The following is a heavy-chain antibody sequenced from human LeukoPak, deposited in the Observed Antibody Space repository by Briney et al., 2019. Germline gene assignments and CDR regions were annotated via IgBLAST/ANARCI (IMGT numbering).Heavy chain of an antibody. CDR1: GFTVSSNY. Sequence: PGGSLRLSCAASGFTVSSNYMSWVRQAPGKGLEWVSVIYSGGSTYYADSVKGRFTISRDNSKNTLYLQMNSLRAEDTAVYYCARETPRIAAALYYWGQGTLVTVSS. D-gene: IGHD6-13*01. J-gene: IGHJ4*02. CDR3: ARETPRIAAALYY. V-gene: IGHV3-53*01. CDR2: IYSGGST.